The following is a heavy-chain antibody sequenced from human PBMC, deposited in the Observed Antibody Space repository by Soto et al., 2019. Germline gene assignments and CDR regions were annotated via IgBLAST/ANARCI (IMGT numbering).Heavy chain of an antibody. D-gene: IGHD4-17*01. CDR3: ARDSYGEFYYYGMDV. CDR1: GGSISSGGYY. Sequence: SETLSLTCTVSGGSISSGGYYWSWIRQHPGKGLEWIGYIYYSGSTYYNPSLKSRVTISVDTYKNQFSLKLSSVTAADTAMYYCARDSYGEFYYYGMDVWGQGTTVTVSS. J-gene: IGHJ6*02. V-gene: IGHV4-31*03. CDR2: IYYSGST.